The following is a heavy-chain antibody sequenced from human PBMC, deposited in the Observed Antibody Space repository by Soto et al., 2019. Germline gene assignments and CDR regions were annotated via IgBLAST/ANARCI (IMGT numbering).Heavy chain of an antibody. V-gene: IGHV1-69*13. J-gene: IGHJ6*02. CDR3: ARTIAIFGVRTRNYYYYGMDV. Sequence: SVKVSCKASGGTFSSYAISWVRQAPGQGLEWMGGIIPIFGTANYAQKFQGRVTITADESTSTAYMELSSLRSEDTAVYYCARTIAIFGVRTRNYYYYGMDVWGQGTTVTVSS. CDR1: GGTFSSYA. D-gene: IGHD3-3*01. CDR2: IIPIFGTA.